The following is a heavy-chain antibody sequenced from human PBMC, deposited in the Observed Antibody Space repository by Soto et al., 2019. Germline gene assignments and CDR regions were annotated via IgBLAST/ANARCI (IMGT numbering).Heavy chain of an antibody. V-gene: IGHV4-34*01. CDR2: INHSGST. D-gene: IGHD4-17*01. Sequence: SETLSLTCAVYGGSFSGYYWSWIRQPPGKGLEWIGEINHSGSTNYNPSLKSRVTISVDTSKNQFSLKLSSVTAADTAVYYCARETYGDYVGYFDPWGQGIQVTVSS. CDR1: GGSFSGYY. J-gene: IGHJ5*02. CDR3: ARETYGDYVGYFDP.